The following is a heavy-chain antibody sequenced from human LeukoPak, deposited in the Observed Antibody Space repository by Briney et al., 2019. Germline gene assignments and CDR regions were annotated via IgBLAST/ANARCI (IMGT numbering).Heavy chain of an antibody. Sequence: GGSLRLSCAASGFTFSDHYMDWVRQAPGKGLEWVGRSGNKANSYTTGYAASVKGRFTISRDDSKNSLYLQMNSLKPEDTAVYYCARVGYYYDSNGYYGYYYYGLDVWGQGTTVTVSS. J-gene: IGHJ6*02. CDR1: GFTFSDHY. V-gene: IGHV3-72*01. D-gene: IGHD3-22*01. CDR2: SGNKANSYTT. CDR3: ARVGYYYDSNGYYGYYYYGLDV.